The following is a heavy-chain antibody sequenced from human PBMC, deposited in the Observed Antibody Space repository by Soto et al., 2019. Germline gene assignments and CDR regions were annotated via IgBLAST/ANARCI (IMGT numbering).Heavy chain of an antibody. J-gene: IGHJ4*02. CDR3: AKDAKILDWLPTSYYYDF. Sequence: EVQVLESGGDLAQPGGSLRLSCAASGFSFSSYAMSWVRQSPGKGLEWVSSISRSGNSTYSADSVRGRFTISRDNSKNTLYLQMYSLRAEDTAVYYCAKDAKILDWLPTSYYYDFWGRGPLVTVSS. V-gene: IGHV3-23*01. CDR1: GFSFSSYA. D-gene: IGHD3-9*01. CDR2: ISRSGNST.